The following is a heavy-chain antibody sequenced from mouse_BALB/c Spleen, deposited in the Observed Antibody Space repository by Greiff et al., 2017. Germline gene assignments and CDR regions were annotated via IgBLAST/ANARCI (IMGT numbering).Heavy chain of an antibody. CDR1: GFTFTDYY. CDR3: ARDIGYDGPFAY. D-gene: IGHD2-2*01. J-gene: IGHJ3*01. V-gene: IGHV7-3*02. CDR2: IRNKANGYTT. Sequence: EVQGVESGGGLVQPGGSLRLSCATSGFTFTDYYMSWVRQPPGKALEWLGFIRNKANGYTTEYSASVKGRFTISRDNSQSILYLQMNTLRAEDSATYYCARDIGYDGPFAYWGQGTLVTVSA.